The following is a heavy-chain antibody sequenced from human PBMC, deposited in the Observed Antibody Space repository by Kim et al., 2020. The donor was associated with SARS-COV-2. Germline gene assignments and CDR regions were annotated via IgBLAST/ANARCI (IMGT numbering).Heavy chain of an antibody. D-gene: IGHD2-15*01. V-gene: IGHV4-39*02. Sequence: SRVTISVDTSKNHFSLKLSSVTAADTAVYYCARAHCRGGSCYSGPWFDPWGQGTLVTVSS. CDR3: ARAHCRGGSCYSGPWFDP. J-gene: IGHJ5*02.